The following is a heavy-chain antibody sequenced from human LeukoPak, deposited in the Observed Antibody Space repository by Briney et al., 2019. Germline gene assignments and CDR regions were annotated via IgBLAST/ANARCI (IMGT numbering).Heavy chain of an antibody. Sequence: PGGSLRPSCAASGFTFSGSATHWVRQASGKGWEWVGRIRSKANRYATAYAASVKGRFTISRDDSKNTPYMQMNTLKTEDTAVYYCTRHVAAADYYYYGIYVCGQGTTGTASS. CDR2: IRSKANRYAT. D-gene: IGHD6-13*01. V-gene: IGHV3-73*01. CDR3: TRHVAAADYYYYGIYV. CDR1: GFTFSGSA. J-gene: IGHJ6*02.